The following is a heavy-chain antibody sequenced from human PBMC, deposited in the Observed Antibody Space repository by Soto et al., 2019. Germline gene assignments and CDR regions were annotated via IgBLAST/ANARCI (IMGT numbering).Heavy chain of an antibody. D-gene: IGHD6-6*01. Sequence: GGSLRLSCAASGLTFSDYYISWIRQAPGKGLEWVSYISSSSSYTNYADSVKGRFTISRDNAKNSLYLQMNSLRAEDTAVYYCARSIAARRGGYYYGMDVWGQGTTVTVSS. CDR2: ISSSSSYT. V-gene: IGHV3-11*06. CDR3: ARSIAARRGGYYYGMDV. J-gene: IGHJ6*02. CDR1: GLTFSDYY.